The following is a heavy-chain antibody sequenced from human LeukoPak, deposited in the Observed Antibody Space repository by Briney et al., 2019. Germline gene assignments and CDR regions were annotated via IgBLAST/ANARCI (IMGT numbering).Heavy chain of an antibody. Sequence: GGSLRLSCAASGFTFDDYAMHWVRQAPGKGLEWVSGISWNSGSIGYADSVKGRFTISRDNAKNSLYLQMDSLRAEDTALYYCAKDISSPLNYWGQGTLVTVSS. V-gene: IGHV3-9*01. CDR1: GFTFDDYA. CDR3: AKDISSPLNY. CDR2: ISWNSGSI. J-gene: IGHJ4*02.